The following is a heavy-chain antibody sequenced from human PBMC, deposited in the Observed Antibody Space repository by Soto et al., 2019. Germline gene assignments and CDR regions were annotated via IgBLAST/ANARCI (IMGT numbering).Heavy chain of an antibody. CDR1: GASISGFY. CDR3: ARGLYVLRFLARIPHFDS. D-gene: IGHD3-3*01. V-gene: IGHV4-4*07. CDR2: IYATGTT. Sequence: PSETLSLTCTVSGASISGFYWSWIRKSAGKGLEWIGRIYATGTTDYNPSLKSRVMMSVDTSKKQFSLKLRSVTAADTAVYYCARGLYVLRFLARIPHFDSWGQGTLVTVSS. J-gene: IGHJ5*01.